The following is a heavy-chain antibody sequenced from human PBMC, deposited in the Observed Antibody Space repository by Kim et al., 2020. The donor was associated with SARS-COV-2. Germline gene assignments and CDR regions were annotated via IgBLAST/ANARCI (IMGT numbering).Heavy chain of an antibody. Sequence: NYAGPVKGRCTISRDNAKKPLYLQMNSLRVEDTAVYYCAGIRGSGTYSTYWGQGTLVTVSS. V-gene: IGHV3-74*01. CDR3: AGIRGSGTYSTY. D-gene: IGHD1-26*01. J-gene: IGHJ4*02.